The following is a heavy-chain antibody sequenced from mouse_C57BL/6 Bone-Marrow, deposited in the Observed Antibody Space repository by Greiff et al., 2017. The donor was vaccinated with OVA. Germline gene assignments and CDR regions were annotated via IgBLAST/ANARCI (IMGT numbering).Heavy chain of an antibody. J-gene: IGHJ3*01. CDR3: ARVGYYSGWFAY. V-gene: IGHV5-4*03. CDR1: GFTFSSYA. D-gene: IGHD2-3*01. CDR2: ISDGGSYT. Sequence: EVKVVESGGGLVKPGGSLKLSCAASGFTFSSYAMSWVRQTPEKRLEWVATISDGGSYTYYPDNVKGRFTISRDNAKNNLYLQMSHLKSEDTAMYYCARVGYYSGWFAYWGQGTLVTVSA.